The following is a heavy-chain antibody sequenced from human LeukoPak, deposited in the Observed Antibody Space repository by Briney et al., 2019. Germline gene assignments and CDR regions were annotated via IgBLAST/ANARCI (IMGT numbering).Heavy chain of an antibody. CDR3: ARGLNRNDYGDYGY. D-gene: IGHD4-17*01. V-gene: IGHV4-59*01. Sequence: TPSETLSLTCTVSGGSLSSYYWTWIRQPPGKGLEWIGYIYYTGSTSYNPSLKSRVTISVQTSKNQFSLKLSSVTAADTAVYYCARGLNRNDYGDYGYWGQGTLVTVSS. J-gene: IGHJ4*02. CDR1: GGSLSSYY. CDR2: IYYTGST.